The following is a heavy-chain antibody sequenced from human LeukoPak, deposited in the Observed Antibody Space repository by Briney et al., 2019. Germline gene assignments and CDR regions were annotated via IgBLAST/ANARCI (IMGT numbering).Heavy chain of an antibody. J-gene: IGHJ4*02. D-gene: IGHD6-19*01. V-gene: IGHV3-23*01. CDR1: GFTVSSSY. Sequence: GGSLRLSCAASGFTVSSSYMSWVRQAPGKGLEWVSAISGSGDSTSYADSVKGRFSVSRDNSKNTLYLQMNSLRAEDTALYYCARNISGGWYVDYWGQGTLVTASS. CDR2: ISGSGDST. CDR3: ARNISGGWYVDY.